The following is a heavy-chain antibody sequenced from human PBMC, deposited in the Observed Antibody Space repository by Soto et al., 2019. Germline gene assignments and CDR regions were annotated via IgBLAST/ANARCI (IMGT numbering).Heavy chain of an antibody. CDR1: GLTFSSYG. J-gene: IGHJ3*02. D-gene: IGHD3-10*01. CDR2: IWYGGSNK. V-gene: IGHV3-33*01. Sequence: QVQLVESGGGVVQPGRSLRLSCAASGLTFSSYGMHWVRQAPGKGLEWVSVIWYGGSNKYYADSVKGRFTISRDNSKNTLYLQMDSLRAEDTAVYYCARDRGSGHHDAFDIWGQGTMVTVSS. CDR3: ARDRGSGHHDAFDI.